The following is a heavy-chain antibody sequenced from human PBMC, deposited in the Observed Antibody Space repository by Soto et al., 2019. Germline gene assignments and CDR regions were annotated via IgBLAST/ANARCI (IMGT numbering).Heavy chain of an antibody. D-gene: IGHD4-17*01. V-gene: IGHV3-33*01. CDR3: ARIDDYGDYVTDY. CDR1: GFTFNTHG. CDR2: IWYDGSQR. Sequence: XGSLQLSCAASGFTFNTHGMHGVRQAPGKGLEWVAVIWYDGSQRYYADFVRGRFTISRDNSQNTLYLQMTSLRAEDTAVYYCARIDDYGDYVTDYWGQGALVTVSS. J-gene: IGHJ4*02.